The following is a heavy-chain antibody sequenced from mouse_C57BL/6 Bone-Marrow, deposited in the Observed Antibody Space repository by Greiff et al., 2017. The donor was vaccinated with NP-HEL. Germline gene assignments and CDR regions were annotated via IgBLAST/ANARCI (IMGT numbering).Heavy chain of an antibody. Sequence: QVQLKQSGPGLVAPSQSLSITCTVSGFSLTSYAISWVRQPPGKGLEWLGVIWTGGGTNYNSALKSRLSISKDNSKSQVFLKMNRLQTDDTARYYCARDGYYPDYYAMDYWGQGTSVTVSS. CDR3: ARDGYYPDYYAMDY. CDR1: GFSLTSYA. J-gene: IGHJ4*01. CDR2: IWTGGGT. D-gene: IGHD2-3*01. V-gene: IGHV2-9-1*01.